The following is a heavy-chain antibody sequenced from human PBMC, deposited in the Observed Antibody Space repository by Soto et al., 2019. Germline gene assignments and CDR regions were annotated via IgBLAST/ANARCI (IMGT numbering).Heavy chain of an antibody. CDR1: GGTFSSYA. CDR3: ASGYYDILTGYSREPYYYYGMDV. CDR2: IIPIFGTA. J-gene: IGHJ6*02. D-gene: IGHD3-9*01. Sequence: QVQLVQSGAEVTKPGSSVKVSCKASGGTFSSYAISWVRQAPGQGLEWMGGIIPIFGTANYAQKFQGRVTITADESTSTAYMELSSLRSEDTAVYYCASGYYDILTGYSREPYYYYGMDVWGQGTTVTVSS. V-gene: IGHV1-69*01.